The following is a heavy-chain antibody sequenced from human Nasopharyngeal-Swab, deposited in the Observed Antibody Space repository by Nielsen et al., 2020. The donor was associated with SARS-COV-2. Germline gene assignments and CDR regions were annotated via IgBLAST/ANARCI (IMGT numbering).Heavy chain of an antibody. D-gene: IGHD4-17*01. J-gene: IGHJ4*02. CDR3: ARATYYGDYPLDY. V-gene: IGHV4-34*01. CDR2: INHSGST. Sequence: TLSLTCAVYGGSFSGYYWSWIRQPPGKGLEWIGEINHSGSTNYNPSLKSRVTISVDTSKNQFSLKLSSVTAADTAVYYCARATYYGDYPLDYWGQGTLVTVSS. CDR1: GGSFSGYY.